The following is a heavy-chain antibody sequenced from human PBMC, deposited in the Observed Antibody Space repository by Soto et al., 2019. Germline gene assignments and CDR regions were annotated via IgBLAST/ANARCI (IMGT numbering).Heavy chain of an antibody. V-gene: IGHV1-69*10. CDR1: GYTFTGYG. CDR2: IIPILGIA. Sequence: GASVKVSCKASGYTFTGYGISWVRQAPGQGLEWMGWIIPILGIANYAQKFQGRVTITADKSTSTAYMELSSLRSEDTAVYYCARAVAVPADFDYWGQGTLVTVSS. CDR3: ARAVAVPADFDY. J-gene: IGHJ4*02. D-gene: IGHD6-19*01.